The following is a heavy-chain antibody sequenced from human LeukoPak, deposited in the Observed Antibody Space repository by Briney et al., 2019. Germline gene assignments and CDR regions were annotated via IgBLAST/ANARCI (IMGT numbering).Heavy chain of an antibody. Sequence: PGGSLRLSCADTGFTFSSYAMHWVRQAPGKGLEWVAVISYDGSNKYYADSVKGRFTISRDNSKNTLYLQMNSLRAEDTAVYYCARSMSTNWNDGGRTNYWGQGTLVTVSS. D-gene: IGHD1-20*01. CDR3: ARSMSTNWNDGGRTNY. J-gene: IGHJ4*02. V-gene: IGHV3-30-3*01. CDR2: ISYDGSNK. CDR1: GFTFSSYA.